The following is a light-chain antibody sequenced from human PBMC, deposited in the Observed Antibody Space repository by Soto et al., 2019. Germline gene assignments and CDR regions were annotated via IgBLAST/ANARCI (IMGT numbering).Light chain of an antibody. CDR1: QSVSSK. CDR3: QQYSSSRT. V-gene: IGKV3-20*01. CDR2: DAS. J-gene: IGKJ1*01. Sequence: EIVLTQSPGTLSLSPGDRATISFRASQSVSSKLAWYQQKPGIAPRLLNYDASASATGIPARFSGSGSGTDFLPTSSRLEHDDFAVYCCQQYSSSRTFGQGTKVDIK.